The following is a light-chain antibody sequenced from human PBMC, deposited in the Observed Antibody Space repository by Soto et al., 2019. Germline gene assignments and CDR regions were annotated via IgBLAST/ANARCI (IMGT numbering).Light chain of an antibody. V-gene: IGLV2-23*01. J-gene: IGLJ2*01. CDR3: CSYAGSGTYVV. CDR2: EGS. Sequence: QSALTQPASVSGSPGQSITISCTGTSSDVGSYKFVSWYQQHPGKAPKLMIYEGSKRPSGVSNRFSGSKSGNTASLTISGLQAEDEADYFCCSYAGSGTYVVFGGGTKLTVL. CDR1: SSDVGSYKF.